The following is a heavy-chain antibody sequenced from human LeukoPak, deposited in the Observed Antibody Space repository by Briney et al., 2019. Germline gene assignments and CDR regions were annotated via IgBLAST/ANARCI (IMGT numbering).Heavy chain of an antibody. V-gene: IGHV1-18*01. J-gene: IGHJ4*02. CDR3: ARDSSSDSRIYLGSY. D-gene: IGHD6-25*01. CDR2: ISAHNGNT. Sequence: ASAKVSCKASGYTFTNYGFSWVRQAPGQGLEWMGWISAHNGNTSYEQKFQGRVTMTTDTSTSTAYMELRSLRSDDTAVYYCARDSSSDSRIYLGSYWGQGTLVTVSS. CDR1: GYTFTNYG.